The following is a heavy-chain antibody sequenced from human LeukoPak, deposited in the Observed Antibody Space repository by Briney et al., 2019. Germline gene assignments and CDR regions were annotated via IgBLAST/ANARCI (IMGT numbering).Heavy chain of an antibody. Sequence: SDTLSLTCTVSGGSISSSTYYWGWIRQPPGKGLEWIGSIYYSGATYYNPSLKSRVTISIDTSKNQFSLRLSSVTAADTAVYYCASPGSGSYYYFDYWGQGTLVTV. V-gene: IGHV4-39*01. CDR2: IYYSGAT. J-gene: IGHJ4*02. D-gene: IGHD1-26*01. CDR3: ASPGSGSYYYFDY. CDR1: GGSISSSTYY.